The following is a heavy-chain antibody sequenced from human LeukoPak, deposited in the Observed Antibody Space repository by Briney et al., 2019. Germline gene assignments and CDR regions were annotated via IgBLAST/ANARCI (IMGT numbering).Heavy chain of an antibody. J-gene: IGHJ3*02. CDR1: GGSSSGYY. CDR3: AREEPSNAFDI. CDR2: INHSGST. Sequence: PSETLSLTCAVYGGSSSGYYWSWIRHPPGKGLEWIGEINHSGSTNYNPSLKSRVTISVDTSKNQFSLKLSSVTAADTAVYYCAREEPSNAFDIWGQGTMVTVSS. D-gene: IGHD1-14*01. V-gene: IGHV4-34*01.